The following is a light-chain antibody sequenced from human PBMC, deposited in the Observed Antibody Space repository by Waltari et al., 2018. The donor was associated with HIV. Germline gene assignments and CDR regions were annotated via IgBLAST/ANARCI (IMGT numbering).Light chain of an antibody. CDR3: GTWDTSLSAGV. CDR2: DNN. Sequence: QSVLTQPPAVSAAPGQTVTISCSGSRSNIANNYVSWYQQLPGTAPKPLIYDNNRRSAGIPDRFSGSKSGTSATLAIAGLQTGDEADYYCGTWDTSLSAGVFGGGTKVTVL. CDR1: RSNIANNY. V-gene: IGLV1-51*01. J-gene: IGLJ2*01.